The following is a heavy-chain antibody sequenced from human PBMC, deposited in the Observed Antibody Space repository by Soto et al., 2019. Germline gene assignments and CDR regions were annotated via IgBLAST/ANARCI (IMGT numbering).Heavy chain of an antibody. J-gene: IGHJ4*02. CDR2: IYYSGST. D-gene: IGHD6-19*01. V-gene: IGHV4-59*01. CDR1: GGSISSYY. Sequence: SETLSLTCTVSGGSISSYYWSWIRQPPGKGLEWIGYIYYSGSTNYNPSLKSRVTISVDTSKNQFSLKLSSVTAADTAVYYCARAHFDSSGWYNFDYWGQGTLVTVSS. CDR3: ARAHFDSSGWYNFDY.